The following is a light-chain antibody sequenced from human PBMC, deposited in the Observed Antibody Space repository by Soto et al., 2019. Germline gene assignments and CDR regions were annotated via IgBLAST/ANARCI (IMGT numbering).Light chain of an antibody. CDR3: QQYNNWPPWT. V-gene: IGKV3-15*01. CDR1: QSVSSN. J-gene: IGKJ1*01. Sequence: IVMTQSPATLSVSPGERATLSCRASQSVSSNLAWYQQKPGQAPRLLIYGASTRATGIPARFSGSGSGTEFTLTISSLQPEDFAVYYCQQYNNWPPWTFGQGTKVDIK. CDR2: GAS.